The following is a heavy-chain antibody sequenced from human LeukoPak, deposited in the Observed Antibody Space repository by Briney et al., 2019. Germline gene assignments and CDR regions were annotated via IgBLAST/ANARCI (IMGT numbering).Heavy chain of an antibody. D-gene: IGHD3/OR15-3a*01. CDR3: AKRGVVIRVILVGFHKAAYYFES. Sequence: GGSLRLSRAVSGITLSNYGMSWVRQAPGKGLEWVAGISDSGGSTNYADSVKGRFTISRDNPKNTLYLQMNSLRAKDTAVYFCAKRGVVIRVILVGFHKAAYYFESWGQGALVTVSS. CDR2: ISDSGGST. V-gene: IGHV3-23*01. J-gene: IGHJ4*02. CDR1: GITLSNYG.